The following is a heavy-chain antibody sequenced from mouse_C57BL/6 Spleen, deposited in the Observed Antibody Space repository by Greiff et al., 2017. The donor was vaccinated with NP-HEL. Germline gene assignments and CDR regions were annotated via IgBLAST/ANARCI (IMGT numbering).Heavy chain of an antibody. Sequence: VKLVESGAELARPGASVKLSCKASGYTFTSYGISWVKQRTGQGLEWIGEIYPRSGNTYYNEKFKGKATLTADKSSSTAYMELRSLTSEDSAVYFCARFGYDGGAWFAYWGQGTLVTVSA. CDR3: ARFGYDGGAWFAY. J-gene: IGHJ3*01. CDR1: GYTFTSYG. CDR2: IYPRSGNT. V-gene: IGHV1-81*01. D-gene: IGHD2-2*01.